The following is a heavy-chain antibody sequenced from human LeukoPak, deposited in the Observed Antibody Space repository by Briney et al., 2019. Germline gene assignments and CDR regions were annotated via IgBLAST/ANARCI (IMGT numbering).Heavy chain of an antibody. CDR3: ARVVAAAIFDY. Sequence: PSETLSLTCTVSGGSISSYYWSWIRQPPGKGLEWIGYIYYSGSTNYNPSLKSRVTISVDTSKNQFSLKLSSVTAADTAVYYCARVVAAAIFDYWGQGTLVTVSS. CDR2: IYYSGST. CDR1: GGSISSYY. J-gene: IGHJ4*02. D-gene: IGHD6-13*01. V-gene: IGHV4-59*12.